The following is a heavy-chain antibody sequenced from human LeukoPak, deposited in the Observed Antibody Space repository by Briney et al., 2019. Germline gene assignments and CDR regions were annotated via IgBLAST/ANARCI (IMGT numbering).Heavy chain of an antibody. D-gene: IGHD3-9*01. CDR1: GYTFTAHD. J-gene: IGHJ6*02. CDR2: MNPISGNT. Sequence: ASVKLSCTASGYTFTAHDINWVRQATGHGLEWMGWMNPISGNTGFGQNFKGRVTMTRDTSTSTAYMELSSLRSEDTAVYYCARGFDVLTGHSYAYYYYYGLDIWGQGTTVIVSS. V-gene: IGHV1-8*01. CDR3: ARGFDVLTGHSYAYYYYYGLDI.